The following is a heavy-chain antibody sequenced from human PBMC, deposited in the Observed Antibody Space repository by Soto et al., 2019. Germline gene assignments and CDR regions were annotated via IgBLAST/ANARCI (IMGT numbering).Heavy chain of an antibody. V-gene: IGHV3-30*18. CDR2: ISYDGSNK. CDR1: GFTFSSYG. D-gene: IGHD3-9*01. J-gene: IGHJ3*02. CDR3: AKFPYDILTGYSLDSFEI. Sequence: PGGSLRLSCAASGFTFSSYGMHWVRQAPGKGLEWVAVISYDGSNKYYADSVKGRFTISRDNSKNTLYLQMNSLRAEDTVVYYCAKFPYDILTGYSLDSFEIWGQGT.